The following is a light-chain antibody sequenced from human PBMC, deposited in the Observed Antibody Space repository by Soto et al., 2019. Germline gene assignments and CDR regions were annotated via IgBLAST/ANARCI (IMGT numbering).Light chain of an antibody. CDR3: QQYNSYPWT. V-gene: IGKV1-5*03. CDR1: QSISSW. Sequence: DIQMTQSPPTLSASVGDRVTITCRASQSISSWLAWYQQKPGKAPKLLIYKASSLESGVPSRFSGSGSGTEFPLTISSLQPDDFATYYCQQYNSYPWTFGQGTKVEIK. J-gene: IGKJ1*01. CDR2: KAS.